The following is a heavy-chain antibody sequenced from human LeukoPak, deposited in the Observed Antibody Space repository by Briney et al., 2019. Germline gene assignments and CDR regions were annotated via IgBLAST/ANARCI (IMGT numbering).Heavy chain of an antibody. CDR3: ARLLFSYYYYYMDV. D-gene: IGHD2-21*02. J-gene: IGHJ6*03. CDR1: GGSFSGYY. V-gene: IGHV4-34*01. Sequence: SETLSLTCAVYGGSFSGYYWSWIRQPPGKGLEWIGEINHSGSTNYNPSLKSRVTISVDTSKNQFSLKLSSVTAADTAVHYCARLLFSYYYYYMDVWGKGTTVTISS. CDR2: INHSGST.